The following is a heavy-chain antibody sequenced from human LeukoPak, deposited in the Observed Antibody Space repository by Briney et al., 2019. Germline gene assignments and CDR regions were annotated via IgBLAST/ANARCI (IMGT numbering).Heavy chain of an antibody. Sequence: SETLSLICTVSGGSISSSPYYWGWIRQPPGKGLEWIGSIYYSGSTFYNLSLKSRVTLSEDTSRNQFSLKLNSVTAADTAVYYCARVAMGPNSYYFDYWGQGTLVTVSS. V-gene: IGHV4-39*07. D-gene: IGHD1-26*01. CDR2: IYYSGST. J-gene: IGHJ4*02. CDR3: ARVAMGPNSYYFDY. CDR1: GGSISSSPYY.